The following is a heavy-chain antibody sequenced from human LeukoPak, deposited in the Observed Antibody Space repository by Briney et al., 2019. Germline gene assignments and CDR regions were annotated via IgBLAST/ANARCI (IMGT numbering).Heavy chain of an antibody. V-gene: IGHV3-15*01. CDR3: ARRGAYGDSGHWFDP. J-gene: IGHJ5*02. D-gene: IGHD4-17*01. CDR1: GFTFSNAW. Sequence: GGSLRLSCAASGFTFSNAWMSWVRQAPGKGLEWVGRIKSKTDGGTTDYAAPVKGRFTISRDDSKNTLYLQMNSLKTEDTAVYYCARRGAYGDSGHWFDPWGQGTLVTVSS. CDR2: IKSKTDGGTT.